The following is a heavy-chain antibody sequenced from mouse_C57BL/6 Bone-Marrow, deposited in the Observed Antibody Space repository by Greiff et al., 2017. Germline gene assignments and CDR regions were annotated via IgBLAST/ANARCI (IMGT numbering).Heavy chain of an antibody. CDR3: ARHERYYDYEGYFDY. CDR2: FYPGSVSI. CDR1: GYIFTEYT. D-gene: IGHD2-4*01. Sequence: VQLQQSGAELVKPGASVKLSCKASGYIFTEYTIHWVNQRSGQGLEWIGWFYPGSVSIKYNERFKDKATLTADKSSNTVYMKLSRLTSEDSAVYFCARHERYYDYEGYFDYWGQGTTLTVSS. J-gene: IGHJ2*01. V-gene: IGHV1-62-2*01.